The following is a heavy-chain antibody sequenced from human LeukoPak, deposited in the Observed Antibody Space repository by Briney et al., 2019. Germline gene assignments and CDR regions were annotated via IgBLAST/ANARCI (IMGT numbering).Heavy chain of an antibody. Sequence: PLASVKVSCKASGHTFTSYDINWVRQATGQGLEWMGWMNPNSGNTGYAQKFQGRVTMTRNTSISTAYMELSSLRSEDTAVYYCARIHPKWFGELFGYYYYGMDVWGQGTTVTVSS. CDR1: GHTFTSYD. CDR2: MNPNSGNT. D-gene: IGHD3-10*01. CDR3: ARIHPKWFGELFGYYYYGMDV. J-gene: IGHJ6*02. V-gene: IGHV1-8*01.